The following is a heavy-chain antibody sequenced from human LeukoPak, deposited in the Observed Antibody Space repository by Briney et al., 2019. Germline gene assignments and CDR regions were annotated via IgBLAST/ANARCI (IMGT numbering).Heavy chain of an antibody. J-gene: IGHJ5*02. CDR3: ARDRTPAGTMVRGVTLLKPNWFDP. V-gene: IGHV3-30*04. Sequence: GGSLRLSCAASGFTFSSYAMHWVRQAPGKGLEWVAVISYDGSNKCYADSVKGRFTISRDNSKNTLYLQMNSLRAEDTAVYYCARDRTPAGTMVRGVTLLKPNWFDPWGQGTLVTVSS. CDR2: ISYDGSNK. CDR1: GFTFSSYA. D-gene: IGHD3-10*01.